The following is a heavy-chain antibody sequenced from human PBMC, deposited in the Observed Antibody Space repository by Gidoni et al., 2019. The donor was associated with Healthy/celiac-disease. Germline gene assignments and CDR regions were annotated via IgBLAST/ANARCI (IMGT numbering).Heavy chain of an antibody. J-gene: IGHJ6*02. CDR2: LYTRGST. Sequence: QVQLQESGPGLVKPSQTLSLTCTVAGGSISSVSYYWCCIRTPAGKGLELIGRLYTRGSTKYTPSLKSRVTISVDTSKNQFSLKLSSVTAADTAVYYCARDEQSSSWYAQGLGYYYGMDVWGQGTTVTVSS. CDR3: ARDEQSSSWYAQGLGYYYGMDV. D-gene: IGHD6-13*01. V-gene: IGHV4-61*02. CDR1: GGSISSVSYY.